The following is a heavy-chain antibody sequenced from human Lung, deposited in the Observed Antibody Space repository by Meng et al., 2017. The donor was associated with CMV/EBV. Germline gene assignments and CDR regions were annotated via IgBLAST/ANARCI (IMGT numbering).Heavy chain of an antibody. CDR1: GYSFTSYW. J-gene: IGHJ3*02. CDR3: ARWGYAGGDAFDI. Sequence: GXSXKISXKGSGYSFTSYWIGWVRQMPGKGLEWMGIIYPGDSDTRYSPSFQGQVTISADKSISTAYLQWSSLKASDTAMYYCARWGYAGGDAFDIWGQGTMVTVSS. CDR2: IYPGDSDT. D-gene: IGHD3-16*01. V-gene: IGHV5-51*01.